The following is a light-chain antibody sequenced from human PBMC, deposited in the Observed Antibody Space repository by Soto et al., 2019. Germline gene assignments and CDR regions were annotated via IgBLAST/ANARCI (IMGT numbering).Light chain of an antibody. J-gene: IGKJ4*01. CDR3: QQYAESPLT. CDR2: GAS. CDR1: QSIGKSY. V-gene: IGKV3-20*01. Sequence: ETVLTQSPGTVALSPGESATLSCRASQSIGKSYLAWFQHKPGQAPRLRIYGASTTATGIPDRFRGSGSGTDFTLTVSRLESEDFALYYCQQYAESPLTVGGGTKVEIK.